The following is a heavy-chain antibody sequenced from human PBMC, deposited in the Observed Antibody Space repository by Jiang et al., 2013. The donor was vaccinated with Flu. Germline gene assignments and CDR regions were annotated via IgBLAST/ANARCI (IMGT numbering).Heavy chain of an antibody. Sequence: RSLRLSCAASGFTFSSYGMHWVRQAPGKGLEWVAVIWYDGSNKYYADSVKGRFTISRDNSKNTLYLQMNSLRAEDTAVYYCARDMYYYDSSGYYGNYWGQGTLVTVSS. V-gene: IGHV3-33*01. D-gene: IGHD3-22*01. J-gene: IGHJ4*02. CDR3: ARDMYYYDSSGYYGNY. CDR1: GFTFSSYG. CDR2: IWYDGSNK.